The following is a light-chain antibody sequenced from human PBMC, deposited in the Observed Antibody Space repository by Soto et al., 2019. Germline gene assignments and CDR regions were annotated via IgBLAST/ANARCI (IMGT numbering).Light chain of an antibody. J-gene: IGKJ1*01. CDR2: DAS. V-gene: IGKV3-15*01. CDR1: QSVGSN. CDR3: QQYNNWPPWT. Sequence: EIVMTQSPATLSVSPGERATLSCRASQSVGSNLAWHQQKPGQAPSLLIFDASIRATGIPARFSGSGSGTEFTLTISSLQSEDFAVYYCQQYNNWPPWTFGQGTKVEIK.